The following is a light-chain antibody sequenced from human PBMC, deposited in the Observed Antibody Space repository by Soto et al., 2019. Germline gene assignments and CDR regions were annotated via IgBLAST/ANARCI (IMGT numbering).Light chain of an antibody. CDR3: GVWDSTLSARV. J-gene: IGLJ2*01. CDR1: SSNNGENY. Sequence: QSVLTQPPSVSAAPGQKVTISCSGSSSNNGENYVSWYQQFPGTAPKLLMFDDNQRPSGIPDRFSASKSGASAALVITGLQTGDEADFYCGVWDSTLSARVFGGGTKLTVL. V-gene: IGLV1-51*01. CDR2: DDN.